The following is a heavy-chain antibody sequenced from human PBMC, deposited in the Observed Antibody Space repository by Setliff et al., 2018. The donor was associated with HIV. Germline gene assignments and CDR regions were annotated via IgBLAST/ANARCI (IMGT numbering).Heavy chain of an antibody. CDR1: GFTFNSYS. V-gene: IGHV3-30*07. D-gene: IGHD6-25*01. CDR2: ISYNGGNT. Sequence: GGSLRLSCADSGFTFNSYSMHWVRQAPGKGLEWLAVISYNGGNTYYADSVKGRFTISRDNSKNTLYLQMNSLRAEDTAVYYCTRTSRAAYWGRGTLVTVSS. J-gene: IGHJ4*02. CDR3: TRTSRAAY.